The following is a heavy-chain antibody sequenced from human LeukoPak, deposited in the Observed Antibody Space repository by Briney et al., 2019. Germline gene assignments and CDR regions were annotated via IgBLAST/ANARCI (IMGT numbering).Heavy chain of an antibody. CDR2: IIPIFGTA. J-gene: IGHJ4*02. CDR1: GGTYSSYA. CDR3: ARDPFNVVVVPAAIGY. D-gene: IGHD2-2*01. V-gene: IGHV1-69*05. Sequence: ASVKVSCKASGGTYSSYAISWVRQAPGQGLEWMGGIIPIFGTANYAQKFQGRVTITTDESTSTAYMELSSLRSEDTAVYYCARDPFNVVVVPAAIGYWGQGTLVTVSS.